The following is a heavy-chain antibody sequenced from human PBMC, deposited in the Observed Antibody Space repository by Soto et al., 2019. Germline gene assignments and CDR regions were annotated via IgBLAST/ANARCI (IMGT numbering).Heavy chain of an antibody. J-gene: IGHJ4*02. D-gene: IGHD5-18*01. V-gene: IGHV3-7*01. CDR3: ARDSRGGYSCRLN. CDR1: GFTFSSYW. CDR2: IKQDGSEK. Sequence: GGSLRLSCAASGFTFSSYWMSWVRQAPGKGLEWVASIKQDGSEKYYVDSVKGRFTISRDNAKNSLYLQINSLRAEDTAVYYCARDSRGGYSCRLNWGQGTLVTVSS.